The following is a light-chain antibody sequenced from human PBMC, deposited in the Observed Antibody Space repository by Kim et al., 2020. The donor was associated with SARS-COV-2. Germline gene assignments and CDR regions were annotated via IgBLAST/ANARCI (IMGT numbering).Light chain of an antibody. Sequence: GSPGQTASITCSGDRLGNKYVSWYQQKPGQSPILVIYQDVKRPSGIPERFSGSNPGNTATLTISGTQAMDEADYYCQAWDSGTVVFGGGTRLTVL. CDR3: QAWDSGTVV. CDR2: QDV. CDR1: RLGNKY. J-gene: IGLJ2*01. V-gene: IGLV3-1*01.